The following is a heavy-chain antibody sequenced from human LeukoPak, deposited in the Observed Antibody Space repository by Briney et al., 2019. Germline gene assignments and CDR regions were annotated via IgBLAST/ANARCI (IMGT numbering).Heavy chain of an antibody. D-gene: IGHD2-8*01. Sequence: SETLSLTCTVSGGSISSSSYYWGWIRQPPGKGMEWIGSIYYSGSTYYNPSLKSRVTMSVDTSKNQFSLKLNSVTAADTAVYYCARDREWRFDPWGQGTLVTVSS. CDR3: ARDREWRFDP. J-gene: IGHJ5*02. CDR1: GGSISSSSYY. CDR2: IYYSGST. V-gene: IGHV4-39*07.